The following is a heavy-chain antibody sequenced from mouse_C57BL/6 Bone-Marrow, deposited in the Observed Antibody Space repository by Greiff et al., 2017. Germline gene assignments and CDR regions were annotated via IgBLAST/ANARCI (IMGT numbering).Heavy chain of an antibody. CDR1: GFTFTNTY. V-gene: IGHV14-3*01. CDR2: IDPANGNT. D-gene: IGHD1-1*01. Sequence: EVQLQESVAELVRPGASVKLSCTASGFTFTNTYMHWVKQRPEQGLEWIGRIDPANGNTKYAPKFQGKATITADTSSNTAYLQLSSLTSEDTAIXCCARYYDYYGRAMDYGGQGTSVTVSS. CDR3: ARYYDYYGRAMDY. J-gene: IGHJ4*01.